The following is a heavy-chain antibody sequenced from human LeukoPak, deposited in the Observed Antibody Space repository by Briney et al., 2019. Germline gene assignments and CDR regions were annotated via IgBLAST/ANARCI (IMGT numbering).Heavy chain of an antibody. Sequence: SETLSLTCTVSGGSISSYYWSWIRQPPGKGLEWIGYIYYSGSTNYNPSLKSRVTISVDTSKNQFSLKLSSVTAADTAVYYCARDFMVYRRFGDLLHNWFDPWGQGTLVTVSS. J-gene: IGHJ5*02. V-gene: IGHV4-59*01. CDR3: ARDFMVYRRFGDLLHNWFDP. CDR2: IYYSGST. D-gene: IGHD3-10*01. CDR1: GGSISSYY.